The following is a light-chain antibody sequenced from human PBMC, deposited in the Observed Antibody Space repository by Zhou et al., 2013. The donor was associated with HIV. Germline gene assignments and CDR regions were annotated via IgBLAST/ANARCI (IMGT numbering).Light chain of an antibody. Sequence: DIQMTQSPSTLSAFVGDRVTVTCRASETIGRWLAWYQQKPGTAPKLLVYQASNLQEGVPSRFSGRGSETNFTLTITNVQPDDLATYFCQQTYTPPPHAFGRGTKVDIK. J-gene: IGKJ2*01. CDR1: ETIGRW. V-gene: IGKV1-5*01. CDR3: QQTYTPPPHA. CDR2: QAS.